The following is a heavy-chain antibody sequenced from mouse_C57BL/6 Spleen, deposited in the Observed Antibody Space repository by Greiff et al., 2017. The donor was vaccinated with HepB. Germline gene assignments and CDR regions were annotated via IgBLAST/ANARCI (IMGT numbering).Heavy chain of an antibody. J-gene: IGHJ1*03. V-gene: IGHV3-6*01. D-gene: IGHD3-3*01. CDR3: ARDPGTWRYFDV. CDR2: ISYDGSN. Sequence: DVKLQESGPGLVKPSQSLSLTCSVTGYSITSGYYWNWIRQFPGNKLEWMGYISYDGSNNYNPSLKNRISITRDTSKNQFFLKLNSVTTEDTATYYCARDPGTWRYFDVWGTGTTVTVSS. CDR1: GYSITSGYY.